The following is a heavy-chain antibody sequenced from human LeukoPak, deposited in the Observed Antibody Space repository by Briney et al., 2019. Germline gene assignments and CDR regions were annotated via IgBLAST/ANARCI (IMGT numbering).Heavy chain of an antibody. Sequence: SGPALAKPTQTLTLTCTFSGFSLSTSGMCVSWIRQPPGKALEWLARIDWEDDKYYSTSLKTRLTISKDTSKNQVVLTMTNMDPVDTATYYCARIRGMGYTQPDYWGQGTLVTVSS. V-gene: IGHV2-70*11. CDR1: GFSLSTSGMC. D-gene: IGHD2-8*01. CDR3: ARIRGMGYTQPDY. CDR2: IDWEDDK. J-gene: IGHJ4*02.